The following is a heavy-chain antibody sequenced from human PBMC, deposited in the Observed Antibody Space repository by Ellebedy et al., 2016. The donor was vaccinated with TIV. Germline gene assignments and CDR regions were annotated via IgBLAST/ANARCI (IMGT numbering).Heavy chain of an antibody. D-gene: IGHD3-22*01. V-gene: IGHV3-21*01. CDR1: GSNFSADT. CDR2: ITSGGRYI. J-gene: IGHJ4*02. Sequence: GGSLRLSXAASGSNFSADTMNWVRQAPGKGLEWVSSITSGGRYIYYADSLKGRFTISRDNAKKSLFLQMDSLRVEDTAVYYCAREGFYSDRSGYYYPFDFWGQGILVTVPS. CDR3: AREGFYSDRSGYYYPFDF.